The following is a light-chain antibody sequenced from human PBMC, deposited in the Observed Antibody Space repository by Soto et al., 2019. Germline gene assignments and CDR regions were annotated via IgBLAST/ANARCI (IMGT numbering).Light chain of an antibody. CDR1: QSISSY. Sequence: DIQMTQSPSSLSASVGDRVTITCRASQSISSYLNWYQQKPGKAPNLLIYAASILQSGVPSRFSGSGSGTDFTLTISSLQPEDFATYYCQQSYSTPYTFGQGTKLELK. CDR2: AAS. J-gene: IGKJ2*01. V-gene: IGKV1-39*01. CDR3: QQSYSTPYT.